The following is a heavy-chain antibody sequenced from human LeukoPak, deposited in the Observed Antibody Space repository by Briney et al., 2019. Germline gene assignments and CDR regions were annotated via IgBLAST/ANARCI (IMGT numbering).Heavy chain of an antibody. CDR2: FDPEDGET. CDR3: ARDHGGPAGKLIVY. D-gene: IGHD1-14*01. Sequence: GASVKVSCKVSGYTLTELSMHWVRQAPGKGLEWMGGFDPEDGETIYAQKFQGRVTMTEDTSTDTAYMELSSLRSEDTAVYYCARDHGGPAGKLIVYWGQGTLVTVSS. V-gene: IGHV1-24*01. CDR1: GYTLTELS. J-gene: IGHJ4*02.